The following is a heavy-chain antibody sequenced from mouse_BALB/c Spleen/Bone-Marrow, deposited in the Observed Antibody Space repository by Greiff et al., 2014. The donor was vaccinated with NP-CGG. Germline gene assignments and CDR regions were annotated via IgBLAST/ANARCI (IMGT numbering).Heavy chain of an antibody. J-gene: IGHJ3*01. V-gene: IGHV4-1*02. Sequence: EVQLVESGGGLVQPGGSLKLSCAASGFDFSRYWMSWVRQAPGKGLEWIGEINPDSSTINYTPSLKDKFIISRDNAKNTLYLQMNKVRSEDTALYYCARKGYCGWLVNWGQGTLVIVSA. D-gene: IGHD2-3*01. CDR2: INPDSSTI. CDR3: ARKGYCGWLVN. CDR1: GFDFSRYW.